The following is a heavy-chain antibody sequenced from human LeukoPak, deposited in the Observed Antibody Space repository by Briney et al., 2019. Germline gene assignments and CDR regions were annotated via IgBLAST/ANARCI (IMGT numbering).Heavy chain of an antibody. V-gene: IGHV1-2*02. D-gene: IGHD5-12*01. J-gene: IGHJ4*02. CDR1: GYTFTGYY. CDR2: INPNSGDT. CDR3: AKNPYEYYFDY. Sequence: GASVKVSCKASGYTFTGYYMHWVRQAPGQGLEWMGWINPNSGDTNYAQKFHGRVTMTRDTSINTAYMELSRLRTDDTAVYYCAKNPYEYYFDYWGQGTLVTVSS.